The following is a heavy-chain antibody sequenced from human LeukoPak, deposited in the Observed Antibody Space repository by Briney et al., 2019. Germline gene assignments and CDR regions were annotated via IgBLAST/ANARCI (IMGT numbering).Heavy chain of an antibody. J-gene: IGHJ6*02. CDR3: ANWVRSYGLDV. Sequence: PGRSLRLSCAASGFSFGRYDMHWVRQAPGKGLEWVAVISFDGSNKYYADSVEGRFTISRENSKNTLFLQMNSLRAEDTAVYFCANWVRSYGLDVWGQGTSVTVSS. CDR2: ISFDGSNK. D-gene: IGHD1-14*01. V-gene: IGHV3-30*18. CDR1: GFSFGRYD.